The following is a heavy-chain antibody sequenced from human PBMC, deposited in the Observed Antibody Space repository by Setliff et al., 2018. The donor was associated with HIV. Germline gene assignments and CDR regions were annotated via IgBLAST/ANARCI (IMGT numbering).Heavy chain of an antibody. V-gene: IGHV3-23*01. J-gene: IGHJ4*02. CDR3: AKGGTGFVTPFDY. D-gene: IGHD3-10*01. CDR2: ISGGGGAT. Sequence: GGSLRLSCGASGFTFSSYAMSWVRQTPGKGLEWVSGISGGGGATDYADSVKGRFTISRDNSKNTLYLQMNSLRAEDTAVYYCAKGGTGFVTPFDYWGQGTLVTVSS. CDR1: GFTFSSYA.